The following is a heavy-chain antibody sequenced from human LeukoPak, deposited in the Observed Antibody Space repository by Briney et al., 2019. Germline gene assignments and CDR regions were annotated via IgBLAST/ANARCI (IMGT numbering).Heavy chain of an antibody. Sequence: PSETLSLTCAVYGGSFSGYYWSWIRQPPGKGLEWIGEINHSGSINYNPSLKSRVTISVDTSKNQFSLKLSSVTAADTAVYYCARGGDFDTYYYDSSGYYPFDYWGQGTLVTVSS. J-gene: IGHJ4*02. CDR3: ARGGDFDTYYYDSSGYYPFDY. D-gene: IGHD3-22*01. CDR1: GGSFSGYY. CDR2: INHSGSI. V-gene: IGHV4-34*01.